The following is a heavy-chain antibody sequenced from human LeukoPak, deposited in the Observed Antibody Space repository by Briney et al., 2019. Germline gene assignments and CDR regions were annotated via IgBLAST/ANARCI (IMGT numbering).Heavy chain of an antibody. CDR3: ARVRILWFRELDY. J-gene: IGHJ4*02. Sequence: PGGSLRLSCAASGFTFTRYGMSWVRQAPGKGLEWVSSISGSGDSTYYADSVKGRFTISRDNSKNTLYLQTNSLRVEDTAVYYCARVRILWFRELDYWGQGTLVTVSS. CDR2: ISGSGDST. V-gene: IGHV3-23*01. CDR1: GFTFTRYG. D-gene: IGHD3-10*01.